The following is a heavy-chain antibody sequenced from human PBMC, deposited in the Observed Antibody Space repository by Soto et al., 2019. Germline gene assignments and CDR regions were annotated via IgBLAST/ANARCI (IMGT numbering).Heavy chain of an antibody. D-gene: IGHD6-19*01. Sequence: PSETLSLTCTVSGGSISSSSYYWGWIRQPPGKGLEWIGSIYYSGSTYYNPSLKSRVTISVDTSKNQSSLKLSSVTAADTAVYYCARQGYDGSGWYLYYYYGMDVWGQGTTVTVSS. V-gene: IGHV4-39*01. CDR3: ARQGYDGSGWYLYYYYGMDV. J-gene: IGHJ6*02. CDR2: IYYSGST. CDR1: GGSISSSSYY.